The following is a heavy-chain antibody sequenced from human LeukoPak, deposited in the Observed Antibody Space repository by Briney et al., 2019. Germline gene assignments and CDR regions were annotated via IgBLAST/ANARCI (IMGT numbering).Heavy chain of an antibody. Sequence: GGSLRLSCTASGFIFNPYWMTWVRQAPGKGLEWVANIKHDGSDKYYVDSVKGRFTISRDNAKNSLYLQMNSLRADDTAVYYCARGTAAGIGAFDIWGQGTMVTVSS. J-gene: IGHJ3*02. CDR2: IKHDGSDK. V-gene: IGHV3-7*01. CDR3: ARGTAAGIGAFDI. CDR1: GFIFNPYW. D-gene: IGHD6-13*01.